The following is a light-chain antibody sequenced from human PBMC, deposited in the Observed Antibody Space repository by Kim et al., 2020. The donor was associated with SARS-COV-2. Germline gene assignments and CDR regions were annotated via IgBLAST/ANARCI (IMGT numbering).Light chain of an antibody. V-gene: IGKV3-15*01. CDR1: ETVSTN. Sequence: DIVMTQSPAILSVFPGESATLTCRASETVSTNLAWYQGRPGQAPRPLIYAASIRATGIPARFSGRGSGTEFTLTINSLQSEDFTIYYCHQYDNWPRYTFGQGTKLEI. CDR2: AAS. J-gene: IGKJ2*01. CDR3: HQYDNWPRYT.